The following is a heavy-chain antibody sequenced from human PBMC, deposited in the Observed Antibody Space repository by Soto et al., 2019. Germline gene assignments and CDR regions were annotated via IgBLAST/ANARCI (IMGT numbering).Heavy chain of an antibody. J-gene: IGHJ5*02. CDR1: GGSISSYY. Sequence: SETLSLTCTVSGGSISSYYWSWIRQPPGKGLEWIGYIYYSGSTNYNPSLKSRVTISVDTSKNQFSLKLSSVTAADTAVYYCARDSDGTTGDYDFWSGENNWFDPWGQGTLVTVSS. CDR3: ARDSDGTTGDYDFWSGENNWFDP. CDR2: IYYSGST. V-gene: IGHV4-59*01. D-gene: IGHD3-3*01.